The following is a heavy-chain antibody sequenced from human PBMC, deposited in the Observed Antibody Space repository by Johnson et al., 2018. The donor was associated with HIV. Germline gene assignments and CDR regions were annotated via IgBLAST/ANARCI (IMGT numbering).Heavy chain of an antibody. CDR1: GFTFSSYW. CDR3: ARARWYLGGGSCCAFDI. Sequence: EVQLVESGGGLVQPGGSLILSCAASGFTFSSYWMHWVRQAPGRGLVWVSRITSDGSSTSYADSVKGRFTISRDNAKNTLYLQMNSLSAEDTAVYYCARARWYLGGGSCCAFDIWGQGTMVTVSS. D-gene: IGHD2-15*01. J-gene: IGHJ3*02. CDR2: ITSDGSST. V-gene: IGHV3-74*01.